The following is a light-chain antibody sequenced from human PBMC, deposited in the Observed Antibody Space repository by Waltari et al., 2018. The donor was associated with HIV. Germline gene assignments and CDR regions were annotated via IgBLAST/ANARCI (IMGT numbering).Light chain of an antibody. CDR1: QSVSSSY. CDR2: GAS. Sequence: IVLTQSPGTLSLSPGERATLSCRASQSVSSSYLAWYQQKPGQAPRLLIYGASSRATGIPDRFSGSGSGTDFTLTIIRLEPEDFAVYYCQQYGSSPRTFGQGTKLEIK. V-gene: IGKV3-20*01. CDR3: QQYGSSPRT. J-gene: IGKJ2*01.